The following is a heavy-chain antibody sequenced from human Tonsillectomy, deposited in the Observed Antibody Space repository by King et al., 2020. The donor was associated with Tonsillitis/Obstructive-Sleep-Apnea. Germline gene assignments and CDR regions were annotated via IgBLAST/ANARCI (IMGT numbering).Heavy chain of an antibody. CDR2: ISSSSSTI. Sequence: VQLVESGGGLVKPGESLRLSCAASGFTFSDYYMSWFRQAPGKGLDWVSYISSSSSTIYYADSVKGRFTISRDNAKNSLYLQMNSLRAEDTAVYYCASPKYYYDSDGYYFDYWGQGTLVTVSS. CDR1: GFTFSDYY. V-gene: IGHV3-11*01. CDR3: ASPKYYYDSDGYYFDY. J-gene: IGHJ4*02. D-gene: IGHD3-22*01.